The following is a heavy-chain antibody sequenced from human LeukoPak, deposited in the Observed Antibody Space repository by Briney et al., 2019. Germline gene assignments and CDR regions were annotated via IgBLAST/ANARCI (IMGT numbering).Heavy chain of an antibody. CDR2: ISGSGGDM. D-gene: IGHD3-10*01. V-gene: IGHV3-23*01. Sequence: GGSLRLSCAASGFIFSNYAMSWVRQAPGKGLEWVSGISGSGGDMSYEESVKGRLTISRDNFKNTLNLQMNSLRVEDTARYYCAKSYSPDAGNMDVWGKGTTVTVSS. J-gene: IGHJ6*03. CDR1: GFIFSNYA. CDR3: AKSYSPDAGNMDV.